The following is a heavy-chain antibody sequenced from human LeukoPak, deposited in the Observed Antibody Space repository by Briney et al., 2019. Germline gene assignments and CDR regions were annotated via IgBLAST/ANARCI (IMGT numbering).Heavy chain of an antibody. CDR1: GFTFDDYA. J-gene: IGHJ4*02. CDR2: ISWNSGSI. CDR3: AKGYGYNFSPNYYFDY. D-gene: IGHD5-24*01. V-gene: IGHV3-9*03. Sequence: GGSLRLSCAASGFTFDDYAMHWVRQAPGKGLEWVSGISWNSGSIGYADSVKGRFTISRDNAKNSLYLQMNSLRAEDMALYYCAKGYGYNFSPNYYFDYWGQGTLVTVSS.